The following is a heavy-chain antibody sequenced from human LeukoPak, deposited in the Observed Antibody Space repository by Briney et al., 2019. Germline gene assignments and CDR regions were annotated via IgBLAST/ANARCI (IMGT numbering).Heavy chain of an antibody. Sequence: SVKVSCKASGGTFSSYAISWVRQAPGQGLEWMGGIIPIFGTANYAQKFQGRVTITADESTSTAYMELSSLRSEDTAVYYCAAEDRYCSGGSCYGYYGMDVWGQGTTVTVSS. CDR3: AAEDRYCSGGSCYGYYGMDV. V-gene: IGHV1-69*13. CDR2: IIPIFGTA. D-gene: IGHD2-15*01. CDR1: GGTFSSYA. J-gene: IGHJ6*02.